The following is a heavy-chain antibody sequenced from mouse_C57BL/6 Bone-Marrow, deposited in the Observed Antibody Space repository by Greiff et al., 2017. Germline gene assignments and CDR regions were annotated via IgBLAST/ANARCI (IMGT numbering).Heavy chain of an antibody. V-gene: IGHV1-18*01. J-gene: IGHJ2*01. CDR3: ARSGNEYDGVYFDY. CDR1: GYTFTDYN. CDR2: INPNNGGT. D-gene: IGHD2-4*01. Sequence: EVQLQQSGPELVKPGASVKIPCKASGYTFTDYNMDWVKQSHGKSLEWIGDINPNNGGTIYNQKFKGKATLTVDKSSSTAYMELRSLTSEDSAVYYCARSGNEYDGVYFDYWGQGTTLTVSS.